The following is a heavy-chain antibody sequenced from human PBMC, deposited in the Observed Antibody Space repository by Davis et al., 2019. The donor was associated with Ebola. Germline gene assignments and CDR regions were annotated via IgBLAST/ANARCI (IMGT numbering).Heavy chain of an antibody. CDR2: IIPIFGTA. J-gene: IGHJ6*02. D-gene: IGHD1-20*01. Sequence: AASVKVSCKASGGTFSSYAISWVRQAPGQGLEWMGGIIPIFGTANYAQKFQGRVTITADESTSTAYMELSSLRSEDTAVYYCARFGPGLSGNWNRRRDYYYYGMDVWGQGTTVTVSS. V-gene: IGHV1-69*13. CDR3: ARFGPGLSGNWNRRRDYYYYGMDV. CDR1: GGTFSSYA.